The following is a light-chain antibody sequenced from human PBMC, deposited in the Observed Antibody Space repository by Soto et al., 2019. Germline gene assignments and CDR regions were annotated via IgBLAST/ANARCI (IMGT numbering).Light chain of an antibody. CDR1: SSNIGSNY. J-gene: IGLJ1*01. Sequence: QSVLTQPPSASGNPGQSVTISCSGSSSNIGSNYVYWYQHLTGTAPKLLIYRNNQRPSGVPDRFSGSKSGTSASLAISGVRSENEANYYWVLGEDRLSNYVFGTGTKVTVL. CDR3: VLGEDRLSNYV. CDR2: RNN. V-gene: IGLV1-47*01.